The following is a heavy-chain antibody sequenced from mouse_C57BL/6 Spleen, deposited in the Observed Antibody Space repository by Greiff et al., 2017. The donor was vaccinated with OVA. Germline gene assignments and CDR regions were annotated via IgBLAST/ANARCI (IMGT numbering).Heavy chain of an antibody. V-gene: IGHV1-69*01. CDR3: ARNYYGSSRYFDV. J-gene: IGHJ1*03. CDR1: GYTFTSYW. D-gene: IGHD1-1*01. Sequence: HVQLKQPGAALVMPGASVKLSCKASGYTFTSYWMHWVKQRPGQGLEWIGEIDPSDSYTHYNQKFKGKSTLTVDKSSSTAYRQLSSLTSEDSAVYDCARNYYGSSRYFDVWGTGTTVTVSS. CDR2: IDPSDSYT.